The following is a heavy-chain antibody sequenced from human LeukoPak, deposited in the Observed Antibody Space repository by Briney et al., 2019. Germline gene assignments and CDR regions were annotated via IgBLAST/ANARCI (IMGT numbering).Heavy chain of an antibody. CDR3: ARERPPGDSSNWFLEGYFDI. D-gene: IGHD6-13*01. Sequence: SVKVSCKASGGTFSSYAITWVRQAPGQGLEWMGRIIPIFGTANYAQKFQGRVTITTDESTSTAYMGLSTLRSDDTAVYYCARERPPGDSSNWFLEGYFDIWGQGTLVTVSS. J-gene: IGHJ4*02. CDR2: IIPIFGTA. CDR1: GGTFSSYA. V-gene: IGHV1-69*05.